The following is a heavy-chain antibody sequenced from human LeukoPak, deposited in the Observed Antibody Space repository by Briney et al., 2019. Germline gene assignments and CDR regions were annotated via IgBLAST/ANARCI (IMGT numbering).Heavy chain of an antibody. J-gene: IGHJ5*02. CDR3: AKDDHQGYDSGDAPRFDP. Sequence: GGSLRLSCAASGFTFSSYGMSWVRQAAGKGLEWDSAISGSGGSTYYADSVKGRFTISRDNSKNTLYLQMNSLRAEDTAVYYCAKDDHQGYDSGDAPRFDPWGQGTLVTVSS. V-gene: IGHV3-23*01. CDR2: ISGSGGST. CDR1: GFTFSSYG. D-gene: IGHD3-22*01.